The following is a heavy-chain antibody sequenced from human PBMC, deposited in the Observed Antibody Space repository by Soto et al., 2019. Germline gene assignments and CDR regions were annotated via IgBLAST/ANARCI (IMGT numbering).Heavy chain of an antibody. CDR1: GYTFTSYG. Sequence: QVQLVQSGAEVKKPGASVKVSCKASGYTFTSYGITWVRQAPGQGLEWMGWISAYNGNTNYAQKLQGRVNMTTDTPTRTADMEMRSLRSDDTAVYYCARDKPPLGYWGQGTLVTVAS. V-gene: IGHV1-18*01. CDR2: ISAYNGNT. CDR3: ARDKPPLGY. J-gene: IGHJ4*02.